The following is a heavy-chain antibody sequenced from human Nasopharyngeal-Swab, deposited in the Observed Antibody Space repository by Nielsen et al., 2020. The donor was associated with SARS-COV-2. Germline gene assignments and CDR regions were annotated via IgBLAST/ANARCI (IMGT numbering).Heavy chain of an antibody. Sequence: ESLKISCAASGFTFSSYWSWIRQPPGKGLEWIGYIYYSGSTNYNPSLKSRVTISVDTSKNQFSLKLSSVTAADTAVYYCARDWGDTAMTPYFDYWGQGTLVTVSS. CDR2: IYYSGST. J-gene: IGHJ4*02. D-gene: IGHD5-18*01. CDR1: GFTFSSY. V-gene: IGHV4-59*01. CDR3: ARDWGDTAMTPYFDY.